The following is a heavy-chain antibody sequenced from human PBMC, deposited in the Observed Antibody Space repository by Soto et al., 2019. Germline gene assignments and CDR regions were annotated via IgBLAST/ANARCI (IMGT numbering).Heavy chain of an antibody. J-gene: IGHJ6*03. CDR2: MNPNSGNT. D-gene: IGHD3-3*01. CDR1: GYTFTSYD. CDR3: ARAQRGTIFGVIITFSYYYMDV. V-gene: IGHV1-8*01. Sequence: GASVKVSCKASGYTFTSYDINLVRQATGQGLEWMGWMNPNSGNTGYAQKFQGRVTMTRNTSISTAYMELSSLRSEDTAVYYCARAQRGTIFGVIITFSYYYMDVWGKGTMVTVSS.